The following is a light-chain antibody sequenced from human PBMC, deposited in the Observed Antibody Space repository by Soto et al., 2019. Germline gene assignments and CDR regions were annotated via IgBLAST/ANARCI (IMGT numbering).Light chain of an antibody. Sequence: QAVVTQEPSFSVSPGGTVTLTCGLSSGSVSTNYYPTWYQQTPGQAPRTLIYSTSTRSSGVPDRFSGSILGNKAALTITGAQADDESHYYCVLYMGSDVWVFGGGTKLTVL. CDR2: STS. J-gene: IGLJ3*02. CDR1: SGSVSTNYY. CDR3: VLYMGSDVWV. V-gene: IGLV8-61*01.